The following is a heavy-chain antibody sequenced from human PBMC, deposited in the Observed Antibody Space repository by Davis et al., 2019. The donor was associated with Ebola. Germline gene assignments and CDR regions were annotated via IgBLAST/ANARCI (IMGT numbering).Heavy chain of an antibody. CDR2: ISYDGSNK. CDR3: ARDKLYSSGWGYYYYGLDV. J-gene: IGHJ6*04. D-gene: IGHD6-19*01. Sequence: GESLKISCAASGFTFSSYAMHWVRQAPGKGLEWVAVISYDGSNKYYADSVKGRFTISRDTAKNSLYLQMNDLRAEDTAVYYCARDKLYSSGWGYYYYGLDVWGKGTTVTVSS. CDR1: GFTFSSYA. V-gene: IGHV3-30-3*01.